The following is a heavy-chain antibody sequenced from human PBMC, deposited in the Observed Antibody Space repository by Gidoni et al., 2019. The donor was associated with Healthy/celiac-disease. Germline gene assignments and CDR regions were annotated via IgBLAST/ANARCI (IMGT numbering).Heavy chain of an antibody. CDR3: ARDRWGYCSSTSCYGPGGY. CDR2: ISSSSSTI. D-gene: IGHD2-2*01. J-gene: IGHJ4*02. CDR1: GFTFSSYS. V-gene: IGHV3-48*02. Sequence: EVQLVESGGGLVQPGGSLRLSCAASGFTFSSYSMNWVRQAPGKGLEWVSYISSSSSTIYYADSVKGRFAIYRDNAKNSLYLQMNSLRDEDTAVYYCARDRWGYCSSTSCYGPGGYWGQGTRVTVSS.